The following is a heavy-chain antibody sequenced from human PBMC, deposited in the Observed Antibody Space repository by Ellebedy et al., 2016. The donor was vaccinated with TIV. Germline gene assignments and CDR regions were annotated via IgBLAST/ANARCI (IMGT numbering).Heavy chain of an antibody. V-gene: IGHV4-30-2*01. CDR3: ARGSGAFDP. D-gene: IGHD1-26*01. CDR1: GGSISSGGYP. Sequence: MPSETLSLTCAVSGGSISSGGYPCSWIRQPPGKGLEWFGFIHHSGNTYYNPSLKSRVTISVDRSKNEISLRVTSVTAADTAVYYFARGSGAFDPWGQGTQVTVSS. CDR2: IHHSGNT. J-gene: IGHJ5*02.